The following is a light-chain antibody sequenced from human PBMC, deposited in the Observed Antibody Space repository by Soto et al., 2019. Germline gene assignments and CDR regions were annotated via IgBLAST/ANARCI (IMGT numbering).Light chain of an antibody. Sequence: DIQMTQSPSTLSGSVGDRVTITCRASQSISRPLAWHQQKPGKAPKLLVYEVSSLQSGVPSRFSGSGSGTDFTLTISSLQPEDFATYYCQHLNSYPITFGQGTRLEI. CDR3: QHLNSYPIT. J-gene: IGKJ5*01. V-gene: IGKV1-5*01. CDR1: QSISRP. CDR2: EVS.